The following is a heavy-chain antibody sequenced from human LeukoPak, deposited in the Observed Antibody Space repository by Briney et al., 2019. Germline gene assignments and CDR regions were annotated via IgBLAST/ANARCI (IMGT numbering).Heavy chain of an antibody. J-gene: IGHJ4*02. Sequence: GGSLRLSCAASGFTFSDYCMSWIRQAPGKGLEWVSYISSSRSTMYYADSGKGRFTISRDNAKNSLYLQMNSLRAEDTAVYYGARVIRGLTYYYDSSGYYYFDYWGQGTLVTVSS. CDR3: ARVIRGLTYYYDSSGYYYFDY. CDR1: GFTFSDYC. D-gene: IGHD3-22*01. V-gene: IGHV3-11*01. CDR2: ISSSRSTM.